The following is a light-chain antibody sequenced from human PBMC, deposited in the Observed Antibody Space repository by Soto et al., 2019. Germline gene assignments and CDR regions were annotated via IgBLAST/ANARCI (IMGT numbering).Light chain of an antibody. CDR2: DAS. CDR1: QSVSSY. V-gene: IGKV3-11*01. J-gene: IGKJ1*01. Sequence: EIVLTQSPATLSLSPGERATLSCRASQSVSSYLAWYQQKPGQAPRLLIHDASNRATGTPARFSGSGSGTDFTLTISSLEPEDFAVYYCQQRSNWPRTFGQGTKVDIK. CDR3: QQRSNWPRT.